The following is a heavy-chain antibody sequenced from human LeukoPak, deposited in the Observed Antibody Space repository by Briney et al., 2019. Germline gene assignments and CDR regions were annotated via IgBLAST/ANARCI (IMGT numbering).Heavy chain of an antibody. Sequence: ASVTVSCKASGYTFTSYAMHWVRQAPGQRLEWMGGINAGNGNTKYSQKFQGRVTITRDTSASTAYMELSSLRSEDTAVYYCARYYDFWSEVGVYYGMDVWGQGTTVTVSS. V-gene: IGHV1-3*01. CDR2: INAGNGNT. J-gene: IGHJ6*02. CDR3: ARYYDFWSEVGVYYGMDV. CDR1: GYTFTSYA. D-gene: IGHD3-3*01.